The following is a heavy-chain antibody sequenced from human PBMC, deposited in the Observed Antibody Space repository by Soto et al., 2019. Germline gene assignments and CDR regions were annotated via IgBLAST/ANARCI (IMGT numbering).Heavy chain of an antibody. V-gene: IGHV3-23*01. Sequence: XGSLRLSCADSGFTFSSYAISWVRQAPGKGLEWVSAISGSGGSTYYADSVKGRFTISRDNSKNTLYLQMNSLRAEDTAVYYCATRSSPTVGLERPFDYWGQGTLVTVSS. CDR1: GFTFSSYA. D-gene: IGHD1-1*01. CDR3: ATRSSPTVGLERPFDY. J-gene: IGHJ4*02. CDR2: ISGSGGST.